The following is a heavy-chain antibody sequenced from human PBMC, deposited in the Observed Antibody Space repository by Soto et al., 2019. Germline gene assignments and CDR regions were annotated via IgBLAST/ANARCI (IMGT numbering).Heavy chain of an antibody. J-gene: IGHJ4*02. CDR1: GFTFSSYG. CDR2: IWHDGGNK. Sequence: VGSLRLSCAASGFTFSSYGMHWVRQAPGKGLEWVAFIWHDGGNKFYAESVKRRFTISRDSSKNTLYLQMTSLSAEDTAMYYCARDGDVNTGFGKDYWGQGTLVTVSS. CDR3: ARDGDVNTGFGKDY. D-gene: IGHD3-16*01. V-gene: IGHV3-33*01.